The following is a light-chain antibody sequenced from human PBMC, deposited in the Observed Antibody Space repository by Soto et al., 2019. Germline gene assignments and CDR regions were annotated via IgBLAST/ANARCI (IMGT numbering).Light chain of an antibody. CDR1: QRIFLW. V-gene: IGKV1-5*03. Sequence: DIQMTQSPSTLSASIGDRVTIACRASQRIFLWLAWYQHKPGKAPKVLIYKASTLESGVPSRFNGTGSETEFTLTINGLQPDDFATYFCQQYKSFMYTFGQGTKVEIK. CDR2: KAS. J-gene: IGKJ2*01. CDR3: QQYKSFMYT.